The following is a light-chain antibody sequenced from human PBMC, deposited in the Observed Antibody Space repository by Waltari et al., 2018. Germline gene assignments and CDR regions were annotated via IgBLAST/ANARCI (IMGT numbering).Light chain of an antibody. V-gene: IGLV3-1*01. CDR3: QTWDTGTAI. CDR2: QDH. J-gene: IGLJ2*01. CDR1: QLGDKY. Sequence: SYDLTQPPSVSVSPGQTASITCSGDQLGDKYISWYQQKTGQSPLLVIYQDHKRPSEIPERFSGSSSGNTATLTISGTQAFDEADYYCQTWDTGTAIFGGGTKVTVL.